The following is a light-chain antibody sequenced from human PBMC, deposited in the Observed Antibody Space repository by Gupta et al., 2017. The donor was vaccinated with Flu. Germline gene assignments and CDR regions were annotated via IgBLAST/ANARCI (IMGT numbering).Light chain of an antibody. CDR1: SSNIGSNC. CDR2: TND. J-gene: IGLJ3*02. Sequence: SSSNIGSNCLCWYQHGPGTAPVLLIYTNDQRPSGIPDRFSGSKSGTSGSLVISGLRSEDEATYCCASRDDNLEGLLFGGGTKLTVL. CDR3: ASRDDNLEGLL. V-gene: IGLV1-47*01.